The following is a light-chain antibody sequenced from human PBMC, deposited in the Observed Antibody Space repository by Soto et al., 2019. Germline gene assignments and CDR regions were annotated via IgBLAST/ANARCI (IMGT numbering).Light chain of an antibody. J-gene: IGLJ1*01. V-gene: IGLV1-40*01. CDR1: SSNIGAGYD. Sequence: QSVLTQPPSVSGAPGPRVTISCSGSSSNIGAGYDVQWYRQFPGTAPKLIIYANSDRPSGVPDRFSGSKSGTSASLAITGLQAEDEADYYCQSYDSSLIVSKVFGTGTKLTVL. CDR3: QSYDSSLIVSKV. CDR2: ANS.